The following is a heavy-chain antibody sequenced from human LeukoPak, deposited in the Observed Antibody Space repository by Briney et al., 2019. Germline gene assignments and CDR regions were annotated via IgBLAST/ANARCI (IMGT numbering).Heavy chain of an antibody. CDR3: ARAMISGYYYGMDV. Sequence: GGSLRLSCAASGFTFSGYTMNWVRQAPGKGLEWVSYISSSGGTTYYADSVKGRFTISRDNAKNSLYLQMNSLRDEDTAVYYCARAMISGYYYGMDVWGQGTTVTVSS. D-gene: IGHD3-22*01. CDR1: GFTFSGYT. J-gene: IGHJ6*02. V-gene: IGHV3-48*02. CDR2: ISSSGGTT.